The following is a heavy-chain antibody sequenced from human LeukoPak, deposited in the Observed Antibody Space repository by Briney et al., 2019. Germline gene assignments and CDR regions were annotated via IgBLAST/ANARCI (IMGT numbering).Heavy chain of an antibody. CDR3: AKDQSSTYYDLWSGYYPLDY. D-gene: IGHD3-3*01. V-gene: IGHV3-23*01. CDR2: ISGSGGST. Sequence: GRSLRLSCAASGFTFTSYAMSWVRQAPGKGLEWVSAISGSGGSTYYADSVKGRFTISRDNSKNTLYLQMNSLRAEDTAVYYCAKDQSSTYYDLWSGYYPLDYWGQGTLVTVSS. CDR1: GFTFTSYA. J-gene: IGHJ4*02.